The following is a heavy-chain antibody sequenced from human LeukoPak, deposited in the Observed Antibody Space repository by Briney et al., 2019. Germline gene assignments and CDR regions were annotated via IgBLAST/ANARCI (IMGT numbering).Heavy chain of an antibody. V-gene: IGHV3-21*01. Sequence: GGSLTLSCVASGFSFNTYSMNWVRQAPGKGLEWVSSISSSSRYIFYPESLKGRLTISRDNAKKSLYLQISSLTDGDTAIYYGARAGGDDSGVFGMDVWGQGTAVTVSS. CDR3: ARAGGDDSGVFGMDV. D-gene: IGHD5-12*01. CDR2: ISSSSRYI. CDR1: GFSFNTYS. J-gene: IGHJ6*02.